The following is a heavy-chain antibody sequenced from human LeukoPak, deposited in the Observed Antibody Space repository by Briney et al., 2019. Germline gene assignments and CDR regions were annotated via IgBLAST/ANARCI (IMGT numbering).Heavy chain of an antibody. CDR3: ARGPPNWGYDY. V-gene: IGHV1-8*01. D-gene: IGHD7-27*01. CDR2: MSPNSGDT. CDR1: GYTFISYD. J-gene: IGHJ4*02. Sequence: ASVKVSCKASGYTFISYDIKWLRQATGQRPEWMGWMSPNSGDTGYAQKFQDRVTMTRNTSISTAYMELSSLRSDDTAVYYCARGPPNWGYDYWGPGTLVTVSS.